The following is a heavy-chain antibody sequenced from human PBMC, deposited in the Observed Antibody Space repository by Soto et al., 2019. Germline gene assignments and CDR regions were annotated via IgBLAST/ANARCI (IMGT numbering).Heavy chain of an antibody. D-gene: IGHD1-26*01. J-gene: IGHJ4*02. CDR1: GYTFTSYD. CDR3: AREKVGAVDY. CDR2: LNPNSGNT. Sequence: QVQLVQSGAEVKKPGASVKVSCKASGYTFTSYDINWVRQAPGQGLEWMGWLNPNSGNTGYAQKFQGRVTMTRNASISTAYMELSSLRAEDTAVDYCAREKVGAVDYWGQGTLVTVSS. V-gene: IGHV1-8*01.